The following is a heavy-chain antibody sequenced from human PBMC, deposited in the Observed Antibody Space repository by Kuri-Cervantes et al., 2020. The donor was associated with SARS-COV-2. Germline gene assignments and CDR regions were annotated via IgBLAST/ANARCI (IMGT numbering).Heavy chain of an antibody. D-gene: IGHD1-7*01. J-gene: IGHJ6*02. CDR1: GFTVSSNY. Sequence: ETRSLTCAASGFTVSSNYMSWVRQAPGKGLEWVSVISRSGTGAYYADSVKGRFTISRDNSKNTLYLQMNSPRAEDTAVYFCAEDPTATTEYYYAMDVWGQGTTVTVSS. CDR2: ISRSGTGA. CDR3: AEDPTATTEYYYAMDV. V-gene: IGHV3-23*01.